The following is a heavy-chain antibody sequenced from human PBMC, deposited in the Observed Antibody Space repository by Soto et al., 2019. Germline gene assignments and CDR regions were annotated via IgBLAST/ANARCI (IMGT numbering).Heavy chain of an antibody. Sequence: QVQLVESGGGVVQPGRSLRLSCAASGFSFSYYAMHWVRQAPGKGLEWVAILSNDGSRKYYADSVKGRITISRDNTKNTVYLQTDSLRAEDTALYYCAKDEGVGATLGLPDYWGQGTLVTVSS. CDR1: GFSFSYYA. V-gene: IGHV3-30*18. J-gene: IGHJ4*02. D-gene: IGHD1-26*01. CDR3: AKDEGVGATLGLPDY. CDR2: LSNDGSRK.